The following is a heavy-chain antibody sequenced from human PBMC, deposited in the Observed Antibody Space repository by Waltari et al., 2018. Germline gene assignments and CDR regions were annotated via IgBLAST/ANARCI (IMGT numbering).Heavy chain of an antibody. D-gene: IGHD5-18*01. CDR1: GGTFSSYA. J-gene: IGHJ6*03. CDR2: IIPILGIA. Sequence: QVQLVQSGAEVKKPGSSVKVSCKASGGTFSSYAISWVRPAPGQGLEWMGGIIPILGIANYAQKFQGRVTITADESTSTAYMELSSLRSEDTAVYYCARSDTAMVLYYYYYYMDVWGKGTTVTVSS. V-gene: IGHV1-69*04. CDR3: ARSDTAMVLYYYYYYMDV.